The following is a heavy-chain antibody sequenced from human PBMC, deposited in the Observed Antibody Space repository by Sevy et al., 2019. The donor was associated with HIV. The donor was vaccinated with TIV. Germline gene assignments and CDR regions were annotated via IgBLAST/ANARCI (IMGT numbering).Heavy chain of an antibody. CDR2: LIGGGSRT. CDR3: AKRRVQSGLSGGGANYGMDV. CDR1: GFPFSSYA. J-gene: IGHJ6*02. D-gene: IGHD2-8*02. V-gene: IGHV3-23*01. Sequence: GGSLRLSCAASGFPFSSYAMSWVRQAPGKGLEWVSTLIGGGSRTYYADSVTGRFIISRDNSRNTLYLQMNSLRAEGTAIYYCAKRRVQSGLSGGGANYGMDVWGRGTTVTVSS.